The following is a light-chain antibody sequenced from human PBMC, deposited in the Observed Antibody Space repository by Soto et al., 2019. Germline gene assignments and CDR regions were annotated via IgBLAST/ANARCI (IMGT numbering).Light chain of an antibody. CDR2: EVS. Sequence: QSALTQPPSASGSPGQSVTISCAGTSSDVGDYDYVSWYQQHPGKAPKLMIYEVSKRPSGVPERFSGSKSGNTASLTVSGLQAEDEAYYYCSSYAGRNSVLFGGGTKLTVL. CDR3: SSYAGRNSVL. J-gene: IGLJ2*01. CDR1: SSDVGDYDY. V-gene: IGLV2-8*01.